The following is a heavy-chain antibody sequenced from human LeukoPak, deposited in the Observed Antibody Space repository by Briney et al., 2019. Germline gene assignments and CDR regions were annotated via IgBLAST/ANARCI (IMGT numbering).Heavy chain of an antibody. V-gene: IGHV3-30*02. CDR1: GFTFSSYG. CDR3: AKDGWIQLWPEYYFDY. CDR2: IQKDGSNE. J-gene: IGHJ4*02. Sequence: PGGSLRLSCAASGFTFSSYGMHWVRQAPGKGLESVAYIQKDGSNEQYADAVKGRFRISRDSSKNILYLQMNSLRAEDTAVYYCAKDGWIQLWPEYYFDYWGQGTLVTVSS. D-gene: IGHD5-18*01.